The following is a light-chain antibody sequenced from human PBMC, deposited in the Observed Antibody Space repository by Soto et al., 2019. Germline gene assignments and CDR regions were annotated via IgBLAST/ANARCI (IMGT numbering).Light chain of an antibody. CDR1: SSNIGAGYD. Sequence: HSVLTQPPSVSGAPGQRVTIPCTGSSSNIGAGYDVHWCQQLPGTAPKLLIYGNSNRPSGVPDRFSGSKSGTSASLAITGLQAEDEADYYCQSYDSSLSAYVFGTGTKVTVL. V-gene: IGLV1-40*01. CDR3: QSYDSSLSAYV. CDR2: GNS. J-gene: IGLJ1*01.